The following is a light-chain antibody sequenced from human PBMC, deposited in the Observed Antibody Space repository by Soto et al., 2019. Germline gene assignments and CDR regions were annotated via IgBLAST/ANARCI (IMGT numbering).Light chain of an antibody. Sequence: ERVNTQAPAILSVSPGGKATLSFRASESVSSKLVWYQQKPGQAPRLLIHDASTRATGIPARFSGSGSGTEFTLTISSLQSEDFAVYFCLQYNNWPITFGQGTRLEIK. CDR3: LQYNNWPIT. V-gene: IGKV3-15*01. CDR1: ESVSSK. J-gene: IGKJ5*01. CDR2: DAS.